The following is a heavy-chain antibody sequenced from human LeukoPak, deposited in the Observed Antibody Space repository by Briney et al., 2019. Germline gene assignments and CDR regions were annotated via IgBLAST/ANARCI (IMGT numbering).Heavy chain of an antibody. D-gene: IGHD4-17*01. V-gene: IGHV3-21*01. CDR1: GFTFSSYS. J-gene: IGHJ4*02. CDR3: ARDSDYGDYEGTGY. Sequence: GGSLRLSCAASGFTFSSYSMNWVRQAPGKGLEWVSSISSSSSYIYYADSVKGRFTISGDNAKNSLYLQMNSLRAEDTAVYYCARDSDYGDYEGTGYWGQGTLVTVSS. CDR2: ISSSSSYI.